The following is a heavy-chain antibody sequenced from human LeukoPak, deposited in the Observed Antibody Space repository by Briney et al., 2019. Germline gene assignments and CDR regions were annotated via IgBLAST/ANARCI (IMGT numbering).Heavy chain of an antibody. D-gene: IGHD4-17*01. CDR2: INQDGSAK. CDR1: GFTFSNYW. Sequence: GGSLRLSCAVSGFTFSNYWMSWVRQAPGKGLEWVANINQDGSAKYYVVSVKGRFTISRDNAKNSLLLHMDSLRAEDTALYYCARVPATVKADYWGQGILITVSS. V-gene: IGHV3-7*04. J-gene: IGHJ4*02. CDR3: ARVPATVKADY.